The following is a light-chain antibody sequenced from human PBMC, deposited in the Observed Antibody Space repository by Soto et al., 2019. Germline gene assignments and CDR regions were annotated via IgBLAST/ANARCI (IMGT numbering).Light chain of an antibody. J-gene: IGKJ4*02. Sequence: EIVMTQSPATLSVSPGDRATLSCRASQSVSSSFAWYQQIPGQAPRLLIYDASTRATGIPARFGGSGSGTEFTLDISSLQSEDFAVYYCQQYNNWPPLTFGGGTKVEIK. CDR3: QQYNNWPPLT. CDR1: QSVSSS. V-gene: IGKV3-15*01. CDR2: DAS.